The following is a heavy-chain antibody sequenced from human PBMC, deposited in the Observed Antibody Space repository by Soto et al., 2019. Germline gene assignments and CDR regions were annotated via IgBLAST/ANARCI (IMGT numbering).Heavy chain of an antibody. D-gene: IGHD4-17*01. Sequence: SETLSLTCTVSGGSISSYYWSWIRQPPGKGLEWIGYIYYSGSTNYNPSLKSRVTISVDTSKNQFSLKLSSVTAADTAVYYCARVYGDCSDYWGQGTLVTVSS. J-gene: IGHJ4*02. CDR1: GGSISSYY. CDR2: IYYSGST. V-gene: IGHV4-59*01. CDR3: ARVYGDCSDY.